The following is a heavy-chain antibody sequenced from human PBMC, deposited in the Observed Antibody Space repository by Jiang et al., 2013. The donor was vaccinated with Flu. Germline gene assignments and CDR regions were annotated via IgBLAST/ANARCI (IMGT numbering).Heavy chain of an antibody. CDR1: GGSISSYY. CDR3: ARTDMITFGGVIV. CDR2: IYYSGST. J-gene: IGHJ4*02. V-gene: IGHV4-59*01. Sequence: GSGLVKPSETLSLTCTVSGGSISSYYWSWIRQPPGKGLEWIGYIYYSGSTNYNPSLKSRVTISVDTSKNQFSLKLSSVTAADTAVYYCARTDMITFGGVIVWGQGTLVTVSS. D-gene: IGHD3-16*02.